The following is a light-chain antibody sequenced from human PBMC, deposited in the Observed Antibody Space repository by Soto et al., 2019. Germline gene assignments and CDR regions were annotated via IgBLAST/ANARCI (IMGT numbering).Light chain of an antibody. J-gene: IGLJ1*01. CDR1: SSDIGSYDH. Sequence: SVRTKPASGSGCPGQSITISCSGTSSDIGSYDHVAWYQQFPGKSPKLIIYAVSDRPSGVSDRFSGSKSGISASLTISGLQTEDEADYYCISYTDRQSYLFGTGTKVTVL. V-gene: IGLV2-14*03. CDR3: ISYTDRQSYL. CDR2: AVS.